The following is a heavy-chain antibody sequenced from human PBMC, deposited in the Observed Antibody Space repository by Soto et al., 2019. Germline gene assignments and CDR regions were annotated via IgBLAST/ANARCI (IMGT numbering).Heavy chain of an antibody. CDR3: AGEEAYCGGDCYSDC. J-gene: IGHJ4*02. CDR2: ILPIFGTA. CDR1: GGTFSSYA. D-gene: IGHD2-21*02. V-gene: IGHV1-69*12. Sequence: QVQLVQSGAEVKKPGSSVKVSCKASGGTFSSYAISWVRQAPGQGLEWMGGILPIFGTANYAQKFQGRVTITAHESTSTAYMELSSLRSEDTAVYYCAGEEAYCGGDCYSDCWGQGTLVTVSS.